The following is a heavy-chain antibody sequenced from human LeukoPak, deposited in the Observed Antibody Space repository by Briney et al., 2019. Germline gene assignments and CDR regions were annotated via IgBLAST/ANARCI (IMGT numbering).Heavy chain of an antibody. D-gene: IGHD2-15*01. CDR1: GGSISSYY. J-gene: IGHJ3*02. Sequence: SETLSLTCTVSGGSISSYYWSWIRQPPGKGLEWIGYIYTSGSTNYNPSLKSRVTISVDTSKNQFSLKLSSVIAADTAVYYCARSDTPNDAFDIWGQGTMVTVSS. CDR3: ARSDTPNDAFDI. V-gene: IGHV4-4*09. CDR2: IYTSGST.